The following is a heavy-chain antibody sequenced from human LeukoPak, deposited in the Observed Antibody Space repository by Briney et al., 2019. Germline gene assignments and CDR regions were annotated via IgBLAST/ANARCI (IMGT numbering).Heavy chain of an antibody. CDR2: INHSGST. J-gene: IGHJ4*02. D-gene: IGHD6-19*01. Sequence: SETLSLTCAVYGGSFSGYYWSWIRQPPGKGLEWIGEINHSGSTNYNPSLKSRVTISVDKSKNQFSLKLSSVTAADTAVYYCARRAVAGTKDWGQGTLVTVSS. V-gene: IGHV4-34*01. CDR3: ARRAVAGTKD. CDR1: GGSFSGYY.